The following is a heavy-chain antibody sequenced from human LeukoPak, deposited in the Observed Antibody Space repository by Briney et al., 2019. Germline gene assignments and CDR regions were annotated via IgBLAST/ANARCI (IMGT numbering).Heavy chain of an antibody. V-gene: IGHV4-34*01. CDR2: INHSGST. CDR1: GGSFSGYY. Sequence: PSETLSLTCAVYGGSFSGYYWSWIRQPPGKGLVWIGEINHSGSTNYNPSLKSRVTISVDTSKNQFSLKLSSVTAADTAVYYCARESDRQQLAHFDYWGQGTLVTVSS. D-gene: IGHD6-13*01. J-gene: IGHJ4*02. CDR3: ARESDRQQLAHFDY.